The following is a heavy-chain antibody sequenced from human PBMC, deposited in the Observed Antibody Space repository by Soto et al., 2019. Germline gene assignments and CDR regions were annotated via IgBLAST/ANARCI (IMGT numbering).Heavy chain of an antibody. CDR2: IYWDDDK. V-gene: IGHV2-5*02. D-gene: IGHD3-10*01. CDR3: AHRGDYGSGSYPFDY. Sequence: QITLKESGPTLVKPTQTLTLTCTFSGFSLSTSGVGVGWIRQPPGKALEWLALIYWDDDKRYSPSLKSRLTVTRDTTKNRVVLTLTNMDPVDTATYSCAHRGDYGSGSYPFDYWGQGTLVTVSS. J-gene: IGHJ4*02. CDR1: GFSLSTSGVG.